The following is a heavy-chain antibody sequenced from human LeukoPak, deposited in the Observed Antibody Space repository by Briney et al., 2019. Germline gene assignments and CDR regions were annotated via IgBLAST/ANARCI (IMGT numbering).Heavy chain of an antibody. CDR3: ERGGLTTEIRNY. V-gene: IGHV1-24*01. Sequence: ASVKVSCKVSGYTLTELSMHWVRQAPGKGLEWMGGFDPEDGETIYAQKFQGRVTMTEDTSTDTAYMELSSLRSEDTAVYYSERGGLTTEIRNYGGRELLVTVPS. J-gene: IGHJ4*02. D-gene: IGHD4-11*01. CDR1: GYTLTELS. CDR2: FDPEDGET.